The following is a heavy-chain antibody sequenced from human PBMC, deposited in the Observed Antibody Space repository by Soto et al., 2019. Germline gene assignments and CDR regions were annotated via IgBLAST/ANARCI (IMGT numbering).Heavy chain of an antibody. CDR3: ARLSATTAPPDY. D-gene: IGHD4-17*01. V-gene: IGHV1-3*01. Sequence: GASVKVSCKLSGYTFTSYAMHWVRQAPGQRLEWMGWINAGNGNTKYSQKFQGRVTITRDTSASTAYMELSSLRSEDTAVYYCARLSATTAPPDYWGQGTPATASS. CDR2: INAGNGNT. J-gene: IGHJ4*02. CDR1: GYTFTSYA.